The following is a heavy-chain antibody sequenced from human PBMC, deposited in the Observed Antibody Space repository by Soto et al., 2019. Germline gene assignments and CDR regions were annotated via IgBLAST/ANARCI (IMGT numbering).Heavy chain of an antibody. CDR2: ISSSSSTI. J-gene: IGHJ5*02. CDR1: GFTFSSYS. D-gene: IGHD6-6*01. V-gene: IGHV3-48*02. CDR3: ARDRSSSSRGWFDP. Sequence: QPGGSLRLSCAASGFTFSSYSMNWVRQAPGKGLERVSYISSSSSTIYYADSVKGRFTISRDNAKNSLYLQMNSLRDEDTAVYYCARDRSSSSRGWFDPWGQGTLVTVSS.